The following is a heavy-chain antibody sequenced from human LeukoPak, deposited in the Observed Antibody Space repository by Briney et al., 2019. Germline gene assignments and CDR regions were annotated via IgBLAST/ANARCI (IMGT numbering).Heavy chain of an antibody. CDR1: GFTLNRYW. CDR3: ARGGNLEN. CDR2: INEDGGER. J-gene: IGHJ4*02. Sequence: GGALRLSCAASGFTLNRYWMSWVRQAPGKGLEWVANINEDGGERHYVDSVKGRFTISRDNAKNSLYLQMNSLRAEDTAVYYCARGGNLENWGGGTLVTVSS. D-gene: IGHD1-14*01. V-gene: IGHV3-7*01.